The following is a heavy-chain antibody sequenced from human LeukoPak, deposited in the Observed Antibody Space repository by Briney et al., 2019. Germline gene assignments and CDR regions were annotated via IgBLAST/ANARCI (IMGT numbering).Heavy chain of an antibody. CDR3: ASEYAADL. CDR2: INPSGGST. CDR1: GGTFSSYA. V-gene: IGHV1-46*01. J-gene: IGHJ2*01. Sequence: ASVKVSCKASGGTFSSYAISWVRQAPGQGLEWMGIINPSGGSTSYAQKFQGRVTMTRDTSTSTVYMELSSLRSEDTAVYYCASEYAADLWGRGTLVTVSS.